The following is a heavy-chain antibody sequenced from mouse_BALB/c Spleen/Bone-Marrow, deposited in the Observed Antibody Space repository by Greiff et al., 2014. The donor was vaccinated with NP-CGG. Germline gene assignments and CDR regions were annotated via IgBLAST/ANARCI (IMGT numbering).Heavy chain of an antibody. CDR1: GYTFTDYA. Sequence: VQLVESGAELVRPGVSVKISCKGSGYTFTDYAMHWVKQSHAESLEWIGVISTYYGDASYNQKFKGKATMTVDKSSSTAYMELARLTSEDSAIYYCARSGGYDYFDYWGQGTTLTVSS. D-gene: IGHD2-2*01. CDR2: ISTYYGDA. J-gene: IGHJ2*01. CDR3: ARSGGYDYFDY. V-gene: IGHV1S137*01.